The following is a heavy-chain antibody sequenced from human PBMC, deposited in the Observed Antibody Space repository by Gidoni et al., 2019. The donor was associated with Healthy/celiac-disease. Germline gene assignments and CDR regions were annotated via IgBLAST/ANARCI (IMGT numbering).Heavy chain of an antibody. D-gene: IGHD3-3*01. J-gene: IGHJ4*02. V-gene: IGHV4-39*01. CDR3: ARLYDFWSGYPTDY. CDR1: GGSISSSSYY. Sequence: LQLQESGPGLVKPSETLSPTRTDSGGSISSSSYYWGWIRQPPGKGLEWIGSIYYSGSTYYNPSLKSRVTISVDTSKNQFSLKLSSVTAADTAVYYCARLYDFWSGYPTDYWGQGTLVTVSS. CDR2: IYYSGST.